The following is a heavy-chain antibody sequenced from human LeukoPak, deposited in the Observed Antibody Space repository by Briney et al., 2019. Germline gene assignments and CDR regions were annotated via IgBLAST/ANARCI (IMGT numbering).Heavy chain of an antibody. J-gene: IGHJ6*03. Sequence: SETLSLTCTVSGGSISSYYWSWIRQPPGKGLEWIGYIYTSGSTNYNPSLKSRVTISVGTSKNQFSLKLSSVTAADTAVYYCARHHYYYYYMDVWGKGTTVTVSS. CDR3: ARHHYYYYYMDV. CDR1: GGSISSYY. V-gene: IGHV4-4*09. CDR2: IYTSGST.